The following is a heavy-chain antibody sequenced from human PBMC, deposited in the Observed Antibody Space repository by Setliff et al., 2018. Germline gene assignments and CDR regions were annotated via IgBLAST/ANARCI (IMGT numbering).Heavy chain of an antibody. CDR1: GGSINGYY. D-gene: IGHD5-12*01. CDR2: IYASGST. CDR3: ARESRFGYSGYDCAFDF. Sequence: SETLSLTCTVSGGSINGYYWSWIRQPPGGGLEWFGCIYASGSTTYNPSLESRVTISVDTSKNQFSLKLRSVTAADTAIYYCARESRFGYSGYDCAFDFWGQGMLVTVSS. J-gene: IGHJ4*02. V-gene: IGHV4-4*08.